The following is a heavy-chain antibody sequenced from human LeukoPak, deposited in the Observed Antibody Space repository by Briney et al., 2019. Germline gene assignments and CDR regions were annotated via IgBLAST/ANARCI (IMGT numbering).Heavy chain of an antibody. J-gene: IGHJ6*03. V-gene: IGHV3-20*04. CDR3: ARAAPRAGYYDSSDYPTGGDYYYYMDV. CDR2: INWNGGST. Sequence: PGGSLRLSCAASGFTFDDYGVSWVRQAPGKGLEWVSGINWNGGSTGYADSVKGRFTISRDNAKNSLYLQMNSLRAEDTALYYCARAAPRAGYYDSSDYPTGGDYYYYMDVWGKGTTVTVSS. D-gene: IGHD3-22*01. CDR1: GFTFDDYG.